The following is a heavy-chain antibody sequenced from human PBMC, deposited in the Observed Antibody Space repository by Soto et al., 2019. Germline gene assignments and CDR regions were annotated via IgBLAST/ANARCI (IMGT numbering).Heavy chain of an antibody. J-gene: IGHJ5*02. CDR1: GDSVSSNSAA. CDR2: TYYRSKWYN. CDR3: ARGGCSGGSCYSDWFDP. Sequence: SQTLSLTCAISGDSVSSNSAAWNWIRQSPSRGLEWLGRTYYRSKWYNDYAVSVKSRITINPDTSKNQFSLQLNSVTPEDTAVYYCARGGCSGGSCYSDWFDPWGQGTLVTVSS. D-gene: IGHD2-15*01. V-gene: IGHV6-1*01.